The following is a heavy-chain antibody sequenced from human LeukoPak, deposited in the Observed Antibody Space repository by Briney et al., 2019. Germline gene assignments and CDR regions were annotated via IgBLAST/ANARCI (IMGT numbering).Heavy chain of an antibody. D-gene: IGHD4-23*01. CDR3: VRDYGGSSPFDY. J-gene: IGHJ4*02. CDR2: FSGSGGSI. V-gene: IGHV3-23*01. Sequence: GGSLRLSCAASGFTFYSHAMNWVRQTPGKGLEWVSTFSGSGGSIYYADSVKGRFTISRDNAKNSLYLQMNSLRAEDTAVYYCVRDYGGSSPFDYWGQGTLVTVSS. CDR1: GFTFYSHA.